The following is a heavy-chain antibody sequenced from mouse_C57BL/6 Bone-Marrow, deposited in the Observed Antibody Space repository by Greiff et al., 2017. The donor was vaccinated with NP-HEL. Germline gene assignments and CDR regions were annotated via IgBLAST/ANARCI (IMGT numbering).Heavy chain of an antibody. Sequence: VQLQQSGAELVRPGASVKLSCTASGFNIKDDYMHWVKQRPEQGLEWIGWIDPENGDTEYASKFQGKATITADTSSNTAYLQLSSLTSEDTAVYYCTISYYSNYWDAMDYWGQGTSVTVSS. CDR3: TISYYSNYWDAMDY. CDR1: GFNIKDDY. CDR2: IDPENGDT. V-gene: IGHV14-4*01. D-gene: IGHD2-5*01. J-gene: IGHJ4*01.